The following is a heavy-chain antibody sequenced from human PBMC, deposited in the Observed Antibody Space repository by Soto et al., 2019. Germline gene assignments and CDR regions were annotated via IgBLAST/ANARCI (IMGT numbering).Heavy chain of an antibody. Sequence: ASVKVSCKASGYTFTSYYMHWVRQAPGQGLEWMGIINPSGGSTSYAQKFQGRVTMTRDTSTSTVYMEMNSLKTEDTAVYHCTTLSYCRGSSCFSVLDSWGQGTLVTVSS. CDR1: GYTFTSYY. CDR2: INPSGGST. J-gene: IGHJ4*02. D-gene: IGHD2-2*01. CDR3: TTLSYCRGSSCFSVLDS. V-gene: IGHV1-46*01.